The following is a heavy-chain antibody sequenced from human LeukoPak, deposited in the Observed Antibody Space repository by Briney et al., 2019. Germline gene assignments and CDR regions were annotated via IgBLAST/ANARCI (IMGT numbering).Heavy chain of an antibody. J-gene: IGHJ4*02. V-gene: IGHV4-38-2*01. CDR2: IYHSGST. Sequence: SETLSLTCAVSGYSLSSGYYWGWIRQPPGKGVEGIGSIYHSGSTYYNPSLMSRVTISVDTSKNQFSLRLSSVTAADTAVYYCARSKSSSWYFDYWGQGTLVPVSS. CDR3: ARSKSSSWYFDY. CDR1: GYSLSSGYY. D-gene: IGHD6-13*01.